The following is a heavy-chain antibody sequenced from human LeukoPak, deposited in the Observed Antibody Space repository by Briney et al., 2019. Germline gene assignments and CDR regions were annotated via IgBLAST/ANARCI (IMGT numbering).Heavy chain of an antibody. CDR1: GGTFSSYT. V-gene: IGHV1-69*04. Sequence: SVKVSCKASGGTFSSYTISWVRQAPGQGLEWMGRIIPILGIANYAQKFQGRVTITADKSTSTAYMERSSLRSEDTAVYYCARDSDTAPFDPWGQGTLVTVSS. D-gene: IGHD5-18*01. J-gene: IGHJ5*02. CDR3: ARDSDTAPFDP. CDR2: IIPILGIA.